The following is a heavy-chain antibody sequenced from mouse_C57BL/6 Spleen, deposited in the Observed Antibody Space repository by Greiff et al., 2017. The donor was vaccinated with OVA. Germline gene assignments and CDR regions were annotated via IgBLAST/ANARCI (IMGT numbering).Heavy chain of an antibody. J-gene: IGHJ3*01. Sequence: ESGPGLVKPSQSLSLTCSVTGYSITSGYYWNWIRQFPGNKLEWMGSISYDGSNNYNPSLKNRISITRDTSKNQFFLKLNSVTTEDTATYYCARDTPGTWFAYWGQGTLVTVSA. CDR2: ISYDGSN. CDR3: ARDTPGTWFAY. V-gene: IGHV3-6*01. CDR1: GYSITSGYY.